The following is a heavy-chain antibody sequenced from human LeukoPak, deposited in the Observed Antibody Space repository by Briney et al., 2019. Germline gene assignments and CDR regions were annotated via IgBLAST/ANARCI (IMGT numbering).Heavy chain of an antibody. CDR2: FDPEDGET. CDR1: GYTLTELS. V-gene: IGHV1-24*01. D-gene: IGHD2-15*01. Sequence: GASVKVSCKVSGYTLTELSMHWVRQAPGKGLEWMGGFDPEDGETIYAQKFQGRVTMTEDTSTDTAYMELSSLRSEDTAVYYCATDRVFGSSYSEDFDYWGQGTLVTVSS. J-gene: IGHJ4*02. CDR3: ATDRVFGSSYSEDFDY.